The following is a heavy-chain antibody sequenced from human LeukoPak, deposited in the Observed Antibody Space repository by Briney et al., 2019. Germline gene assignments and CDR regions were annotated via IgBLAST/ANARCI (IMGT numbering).Heavy chain of an antibody. CDR1: GFTFRSYA. V-gene: IGHV3-23*01. Sequence: GGSLRLSCAASGFTFRSYAMNWVRQAPGKGLEWVSTISGSGGTTYYADSVKGRFTISRDNSKNTLYLQMSSLRAEDTAVYYCARGSLWELLGFDYWGQGTPVTVSS. CDR3: ARGSLWELLGFDY. J-gene: IGHJ4*02. D-gene: IGHD1-26*01. CDR2: ISGSGGTT.